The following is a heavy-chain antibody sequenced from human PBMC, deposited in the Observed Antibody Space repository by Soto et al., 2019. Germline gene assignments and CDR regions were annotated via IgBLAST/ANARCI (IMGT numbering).Heavy chain of an antibody. D-gene: IGHD1-26*01. CDR2: ISGSCFKK. J-gene: IGHJ5*02. V-gene: IGHV3-23*01. Sequence: PVVSLILSCSASGVIFYNGFIGWFRQAPVNGLEWISSISGSCFKKYYADSVKCRFTISRDNSKSTVYLELNNLSAEDTAVYHCEKNQGVQLVQIDTVDWFDPWGKRSVVT. CDR3: EKNQGVQLVQIDTVDWFDP. CDR1: GVIFYNGF.